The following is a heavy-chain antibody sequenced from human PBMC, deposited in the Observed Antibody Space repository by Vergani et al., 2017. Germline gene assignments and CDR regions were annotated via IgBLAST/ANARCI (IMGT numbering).Heavy chain of an antibody. CDR3: ARGPVAVGPYRGFDI. CDR2: INHSGST. Sequence: QVQLQQWGAGLLKPSETLSLTCAVYGGSFSGYYWSWIRQPPGKGLEWIGEINHSGSTNYNPSLKSRVTISVDTSKNQFSLKLSSVTAADTAVYYCARGPVAVGPYRGFDIWGQGTMVTVSS. D-gene: IGHD6-19*01. V-gene: IGHV4-34*01. J-gene: IGHJ3*02. CDR1: GGSFSGYY.